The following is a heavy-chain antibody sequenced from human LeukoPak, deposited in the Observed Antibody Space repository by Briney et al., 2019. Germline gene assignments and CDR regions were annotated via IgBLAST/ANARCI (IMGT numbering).Heavy chain of an antibody. D-gene: IGHD6-19*01. J-gene: IGHJ4*02. V-gene: IGHV3-33*01. CDR3: ARGSSGWYYFDY. CDR2: IWYDGSNK. CDR1: GFTFSSYG. Sequence: GGSLRLSCAASGFTFSSYGMHWVRRAPGKGLEWVAVIWYDGSNKYYADSVKGRFTISRDNSKNTLYLQMNSLRAEDTAVYYCARGSSGWYYFDYWGQGTLVTVSS.